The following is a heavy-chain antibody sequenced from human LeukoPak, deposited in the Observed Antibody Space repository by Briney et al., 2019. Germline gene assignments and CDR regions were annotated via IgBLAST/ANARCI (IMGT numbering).Heavy chain of an antibody. CDR1: GFTFSSYS. CDR3: ARGRAKAGVGITTPFDY. CDR2: ISSSSSTI. Sequence: GGSLRLSCAASGFTFSSYSMNWVRQAPGKGLEWVSYISSSSSTIYYADSVKGRFTISRDNAKNSLYLQMNGLRAEDTAVYYCARGRAKAGVGITTPFDYWGQGTLVTVSS. V-gene: IGHV3-48*04. D-gene: IGHD3-22*01. J-gene: IGHJ4*02.